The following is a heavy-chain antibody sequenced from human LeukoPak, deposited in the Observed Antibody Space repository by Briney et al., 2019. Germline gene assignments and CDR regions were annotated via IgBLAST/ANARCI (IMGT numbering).Heavy chain of an antibody. D-gene: IGHD2-15*01. CDR3: AKNGGSQCYSHLDP. CDR1: GFTFSSYA. CDR2: TSGSGGST. Sequence: GGSLRLSCAASGFTFSSYAMSWVRQASGKGLEWVSGTSGSGGSTYYAGSVKGRFTISRDNSKNTLYLQMNSLRVEDTAVYYCAKNGGSQCYSHLDPWGQGTLVTVSS. J-gene: IGHJ5*02. V-gene: IGHV3-23*01.